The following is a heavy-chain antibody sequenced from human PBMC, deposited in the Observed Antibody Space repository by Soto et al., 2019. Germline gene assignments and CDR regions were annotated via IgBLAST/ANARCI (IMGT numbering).Heavy chain of an antibody. CDR1: GGSISSGDYY. J-gene: IGHJ6*02. V-gene: IGHV4-30-4*01. D-gene: IGHD2-15*01. CDR2: IYYSGST. CDR3: ARDRRRCSGGSCYPRVYYYGMDV. Sequence: PSETLSLTCTVSGGSISSGDYYCSWIRQPPGKGLEWIGYIYYSGSTYYNPSLKSRVTISVDTSKNQFSLKLSSVTAADTAVYYCARDRRRCSGGSCYPRVYYYGMDVWGQGTTVTVSS.